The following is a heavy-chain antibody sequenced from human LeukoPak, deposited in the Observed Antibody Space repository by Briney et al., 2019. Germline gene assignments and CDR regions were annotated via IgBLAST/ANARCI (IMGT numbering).Heavy chain of an antibody. CDR2: ISSSSSYI. CDR1: GFTVSSNY. J-gene: IGHJ3*01. V-gene: IGHV3-21*01. Sequence: PGGSLRLPCAASGFTVSSNYMTWVRQTPGKGLEWVSSISSSSSYIYYADSVKGRFTISRDNAKNSLYLQMNSLRAEDTAVYYCARDRRDSSGYWTGWGQGTMVTVSS. D-gene: IGHD3-22*01. CDR3: ARDRRDSSGYWTG.